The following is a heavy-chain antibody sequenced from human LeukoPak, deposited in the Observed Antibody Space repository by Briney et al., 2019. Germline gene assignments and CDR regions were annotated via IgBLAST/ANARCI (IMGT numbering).Heavy chain of an antibody. D-gene: IGHD6-13*01. CDR3: AKDYEYNSNTWYFH. V-gene: IGHV3-23*01. CDR1: GFTFSSSA. Sequence: GGSLRLSCAASGFTFSSSAMSWVRQAPGKGLEWVSAISNNGGYTYYADSVQGRFTISRDNSKNTLYLQMNSLRAEDTAVYYCAKDYEYNSNTWYFHWGRGTLVSVSS. J-gene: IGHJ4*02. CDR2: ISNNGGYT.